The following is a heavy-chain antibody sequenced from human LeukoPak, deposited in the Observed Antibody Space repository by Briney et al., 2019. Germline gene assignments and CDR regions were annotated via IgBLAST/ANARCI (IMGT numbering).Heavy chain of an antibody. CDR2: IDHSGST. J-gene: IGHJ5*02. V-gene: IGHV4-39*07. CDR3: ARGNWFDP. Sequence: SETLSLTCTVSGVSISSSNSYWGWIRQPPGKGLEWIGEIDHSGSTSYDPSLKSRVTISVDTSKNQFSLRLNSVTAADTAVYYCARGNWFDPWGQGTLVTVSS. CDR1: GVSISSSNSY.